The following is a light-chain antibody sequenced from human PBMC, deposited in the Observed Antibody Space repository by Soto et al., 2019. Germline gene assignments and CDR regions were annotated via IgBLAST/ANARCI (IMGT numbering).Light chain of an antibody. CDR1: KNKEVGYTY. Sequence: GLPQPRSGSGSSGQLVPVSCTGTKNKEVGYTYVSWYQPHTGKAPKLMIYDVSKRPSGGPDRFSGSKSGNTASLTISGLQAEDEADYYCCSYAGSYTSLYVFGTGTKVTVL. CDR3: CSYAGSYTSLYV. V-gene: IGLV2-11*01. J-gene: IGLJ1*01. CDR2: DVS.